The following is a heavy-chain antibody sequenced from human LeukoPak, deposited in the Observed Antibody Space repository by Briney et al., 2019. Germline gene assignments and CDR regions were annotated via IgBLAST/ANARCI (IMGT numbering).Heavy chain of an antibody. CDR1: GFTFSSYW. D-gene: IGHD3-3*01. CDR3: AGALSILGGGTLVDY. J-gene: IGHJ4*02. CDR2: INSDGSST. Sequence: PGESLRLSCAASGFTFSSYWMHWVRQAPGKGLVWVSRINSDGSSTSYADSVKGRFTISRDNVKNTLYLQMNSLRAEDTAVYYCAGALSILGGGTLVDYWGQGTLVTVSS. V-gene: IGHV3-74*01.